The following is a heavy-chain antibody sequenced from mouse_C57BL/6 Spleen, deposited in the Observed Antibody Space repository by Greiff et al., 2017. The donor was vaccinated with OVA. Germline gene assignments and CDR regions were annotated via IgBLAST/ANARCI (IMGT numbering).Heavy chain of an antibody. D-gene: IGHD1-1*01. CDR3: TRNYGSDY. V-gene: IGHV1-15*01. CDR1: GYTFTDYE. CDR2: IDPETGGT. Sequence: VQLQQSGAELVRPGASVTLSCKASGYTFTDYEMHWVKQTPVHGLEWIGAIDPETGGTAYNQKFKGKAMLTADKSSSTAYMELRSLTSEDSAVYYCTRNYGSDYWGQGTTLTVSS. J-gene: IGHJ2*01.